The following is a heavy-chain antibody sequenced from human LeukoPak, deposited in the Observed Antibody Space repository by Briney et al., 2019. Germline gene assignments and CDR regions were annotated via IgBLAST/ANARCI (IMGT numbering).Heavy chain of an antibody. V-gene: IGHV3-74*01. D-gene: IGHD2-8*02. Sequence: GGSLRLSCAASGFTFSYYWMHWVRQAPGRGLVWVSRINHDGSSTTYADSVKGRFTISRDSAKNTLYLQMNSLRAEDTAVYFCARAPYSTGRGYYFDYWGQGALVTVSS. J-gene: IGHJ4*02. CDR3: ARAPYSTGRGYYFDY. CDR1: GFTFSYYW. CDR2: INHDGSST.